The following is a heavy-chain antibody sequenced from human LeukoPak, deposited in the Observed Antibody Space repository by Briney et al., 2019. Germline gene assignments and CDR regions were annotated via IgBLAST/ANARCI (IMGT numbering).Heavy chain of an antibody. Sequence: GGSLRLSCAASGFTFSDYAMNWVRQTPGKGLEWVSAVSGSADITYYADSVKGRFTISRDNSKNTLYLQMNSLRAEDTALYYCATSLVRGVDYDYWGQGTLVTVSS. CDR1: GFTFSDYA. J-gene: IGHJ4*02. V-gene: IGHV3-23*01. CDR2: VSGSADIT. CDR3: ATSLVRGVDYDY. D-gene: IGHD3-10*01.